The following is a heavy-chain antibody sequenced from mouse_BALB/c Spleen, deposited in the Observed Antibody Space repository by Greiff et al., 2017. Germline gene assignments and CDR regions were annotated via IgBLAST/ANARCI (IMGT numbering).Heavy chain of an antibody. CDR3: ARGGGIITTVVADYAMDY. D-gene: IGHD1-1*01. Sequence: EVKLVESGGDLVKPGGSLKLSCAASGFTFSSYAMSWVRQTPEKRLEWVASISSGGSTYYPDSVKGRFTISRDNARNILYLQMSSLRSEDTAMYYCARGGGIITTVVADYAMDYWGQGTSVTVSS. V-gene: IGHV5-6-5*01. J-gene: IGHJ4*01. CDR2: ISSGGST. CDR1: GFTFSSYA.